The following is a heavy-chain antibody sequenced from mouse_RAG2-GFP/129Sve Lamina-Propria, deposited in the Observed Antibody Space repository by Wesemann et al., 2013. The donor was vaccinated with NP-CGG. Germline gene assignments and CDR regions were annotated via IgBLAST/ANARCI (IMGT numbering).Heavy chain of an antibody. D-gene: IGHD2-10*02. CDR3: AREGYGNQPFDY. CDR2: IDPSDSYT. CDR1: GYTFTSYW. V-gene: IGHV1-50*01. J-gene: IGHJ2*01. Sequence: QVQLQQPGAELVKPGASVKLSCKASGYTFTSYWMQWVKQRPGQGLEWIGEIDPSDSYTNYNQKFKGKATLTVDTSSSTAYMQLSSLTSEDSAVYYCAREGYGNQPFDYWGQGTTLTVSS.